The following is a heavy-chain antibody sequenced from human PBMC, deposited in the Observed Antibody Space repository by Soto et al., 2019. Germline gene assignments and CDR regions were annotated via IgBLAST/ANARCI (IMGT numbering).Heavy chain of an antibody. V-gene: IGHV3-30*03. CDR1: GFTFSNYG. CDR3: RTPLEPYDY. J-gene: IGHJ4*02. D-gene: IGHD3-16*02. Sequence: QVQLVESGGGVVQPGRSLRLSCAASGFTFSNYGIHWVRQAPGKGLEWVAVISFNGSNQYYADSVKGRFTISRDNSKNTLYLQLNSLRPEDTAVYYCRTPLEPYDYWGQGTLVTVSS. CDR2: ISFNGSNQ.